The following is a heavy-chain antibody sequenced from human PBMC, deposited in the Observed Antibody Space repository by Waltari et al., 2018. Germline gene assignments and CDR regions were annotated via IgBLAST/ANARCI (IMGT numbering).Heavy chain of an antibody. CDR1: GYTFTGYY. CDR2: INPNSGGT. CDR3: ARDRSDYGDYVGGGWFDP. J-gene: IGHJ5*02. D-gene: IGHD4-17*01. V-gene: IGHV1-2*06. Sequence: QVQLVQSGAEVKKPGASVKVSCKASGYTFTGYYMHWVRQAPGQGLEWMGRINPNSGGTNYAQKFQGRVTMTRDTSISTAYMELSRLRSDDTAMYYCARDRSDYGDYVGGGWFDPWGQGTLVTVSS.